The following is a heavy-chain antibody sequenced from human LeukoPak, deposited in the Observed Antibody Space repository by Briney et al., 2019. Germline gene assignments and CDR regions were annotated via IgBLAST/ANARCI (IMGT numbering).Heavy chain of an antibody. Sequence: PSETLSLTCTVSGGSISSYYWSWIRQPPGKGLEWIGYIYYSGSTNYNPSLKSRVTISVDTSKNQFSLKLSSVTAADTAVYYCARAAYCSTTSCYDAFYYYMDVWGKGTTVTVSS. CDR2: IYYSGST. J-gene: IGHJ6*03. V-gene: IGHV4-59*01. D-gene: IGHD2-2*01. CDR1: GGSISSYY. CDR3: ARAAYCSTTSCYDAFYYYMDV.